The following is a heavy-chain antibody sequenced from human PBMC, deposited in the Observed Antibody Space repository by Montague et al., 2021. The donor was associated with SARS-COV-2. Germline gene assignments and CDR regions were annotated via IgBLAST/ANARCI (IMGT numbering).Heavy chain of an antibody. J-gene: IGHJ1*01. Sequence: SETLSLTCAVSGGSISSSNWWSWVRQPPGKGPEWIGEIYHSGSTNNNPSLKSRVTISVDKSKNQFSLKLSSVTAADTAVYYCASRGAVAGKVYFQHWGQGTLVTVSS. D-gene: IGHD6-19*01. CDR1: GGSISSSNW. CDR2: IYHSGST. CDR3: ASRGAVAGKVYFQH. V-gene: IGHV4-4*02.